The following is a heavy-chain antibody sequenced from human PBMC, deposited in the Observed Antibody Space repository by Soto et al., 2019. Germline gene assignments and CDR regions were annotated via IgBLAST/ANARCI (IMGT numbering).Heavy chain of an antibody. Sequence: SETLSLTCIVSGGSISSVDYYWSWIRQPPGKGLEWIGYIYYSGSTYYNPSLKSRVTISADKPKNQFSLKLSSVTAADTALYYCARESRRGVGTNSPLFDYWGQGALVTVS. J-gene: IGHJ4*02. D-gene: IGHD1-26*01. CDR3: ARESRRGVGTNSPLFDY. CDR2: IYYSGST. V-gene: IGHV4-30-4*01. CDR1: GGSISSVDYY.